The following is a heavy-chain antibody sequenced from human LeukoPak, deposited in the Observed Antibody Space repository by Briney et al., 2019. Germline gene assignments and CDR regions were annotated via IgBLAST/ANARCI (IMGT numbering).Heavy chain of an antibody. CDR2: ISGSGGST. Sequence: GGSLRLSCAASGFTFSSYAMSWVRQAPGKGLEWVSAISGSGGSTYYADSVKGRFTISRDNSKNTLYLQMNSLRAEDTAVYYCARLDTAMVYFDYWGQGTLVTISS. J-gene: IGHJ4*02. CDR3: ARLDTAMVYFDY. D-gene: IGHD5-18*01. V-gene: IGHV3-23*01. CDR1: GFTFSSYA.